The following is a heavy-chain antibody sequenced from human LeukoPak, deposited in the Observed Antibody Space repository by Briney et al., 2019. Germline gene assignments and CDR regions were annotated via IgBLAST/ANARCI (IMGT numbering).Heavy chain of an antibody. CDR3: ARDGPPPDIPLSLRSPGNWFDP. Sequence: PSETLSLTCAVYGGSFSGYYWSWIRQPPGKGLEWIGEINHSGSTNYNPSLKSRVTISVDTSKNQFSLKLSSVTAADTAVYYCARDGPPPDIPLSLRSPGNWFDPWGQGTLVTVSS. J-gene: IGHJ5*02. V-gene: IGHV4-34*01. CDR2: INHSGST. D-gene: IGHD2-2*02. CDR1: GGSFSGYY.